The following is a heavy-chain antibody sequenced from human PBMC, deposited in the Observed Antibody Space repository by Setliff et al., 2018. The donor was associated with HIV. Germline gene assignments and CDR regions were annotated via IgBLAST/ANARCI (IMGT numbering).Heavy chain of an antibody. CDR1: GDSISSGRYY. Sequence: KPSETLSLTCTVSGDSISSGRYYWNWIRQPAGKGLDWIGHIFTSGSAFSSGTANYSPSLKSRVTISVDISKNQFSLKLTSVTAADTAMYFCARDSPADGGNPGRFQRWGQGTLVTVS. V-gene: IGHV4-61*09. D-gene: IGHD2-15*01. CDR3: ARDSPADGGNPGRFQR. CDR2: IFTSGSA. J-gene: IGHJ1*01.